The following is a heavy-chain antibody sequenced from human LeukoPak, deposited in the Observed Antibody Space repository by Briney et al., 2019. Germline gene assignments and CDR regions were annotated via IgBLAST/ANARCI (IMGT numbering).Heavy chain of an antibody. CDR2: IYPSGTT. D-gene: IGHD4-17*01. V-gene: IGHV4-4*07. CDR3: ADDFGD. CDR1: GTSVSSYY. J-gene: IGHJ4*02. Sequence: PSETLSLTCSVSGTSVSSYYWTCIRQPAGKGLEWIGRIYPSGTTHYNPSLKSRVTMSVDTSKNQFSLKLTSVTAADTAVYYCADDFGDWGQRTLVTVSS.